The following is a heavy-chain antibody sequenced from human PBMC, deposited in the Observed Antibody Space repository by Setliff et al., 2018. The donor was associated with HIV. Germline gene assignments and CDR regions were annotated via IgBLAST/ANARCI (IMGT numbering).Heavy chain of an antibody. CDR1: GGTFSDFR. CDR3: ARDKGIREAASLDY. J-gene: IGHJ4*02. Sequence: SVKVSCKASGGTFSDFRITWVRQAPGQGLEWMGETTPFVGITNYAQKFQGRVTISADESTATAYIELSSLTSQDTAVYYCARDKGIREAASLDYWGQGSLVTVS. CDR2: TTPFVGIT. V-gene: IGHV1-69*10. D-gene: IGHD6-13*01.